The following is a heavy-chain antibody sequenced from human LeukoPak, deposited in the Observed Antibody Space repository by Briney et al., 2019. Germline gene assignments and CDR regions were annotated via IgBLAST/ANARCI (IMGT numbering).Heavy chain of an antibody. D-gene: IGHD5-12*01. CDR3: AKDPYRASSGLVDY. V-gene: IGHV3-23*01. CDR2: ISGSGGNT. Sequence: GGSVTLFCATSGFTFSNHAVRWARQAPGKGLEWVSSISGSGGNTYYADSVKGRFTISRDNSKNTLYLQMNSLRAEDTAVYYCAKDPYRASSGLVDYWGQGTLVTVSS. CDR1: GFTFSNHA. J-gene: IGHJ4*02.